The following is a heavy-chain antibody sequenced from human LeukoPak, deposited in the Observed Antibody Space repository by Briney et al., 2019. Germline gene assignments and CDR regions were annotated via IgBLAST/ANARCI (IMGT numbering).Heavy chain of an antibody. CDR2: IKQDGSEK. J-gene: IGHJ4*02. Sequence: GGSLRLSCAVSGFTFSGYSMIWVRQAPGKGLEWVANIKQDGSEKYYVDSVKGRFTISRDNAKNSLYLQMNSLRAEDTAVYYCARVADRLERRPVDYWGQGTLVTVSS. CDR1: GFTFSGYS. V-gene: IGHV3-7*01. D-gene: IGHD1-1*01. CDR3: ARVADRLERRPVDY.